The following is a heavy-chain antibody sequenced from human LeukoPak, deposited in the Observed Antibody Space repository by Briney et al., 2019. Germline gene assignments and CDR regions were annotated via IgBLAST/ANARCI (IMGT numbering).Heavy chain of an antibody. CDR3: ARTYGSGSYWDY. D-gene: IGHD3-10*01. J-gene: IGHJ4*02. Sequence: PGGSLRLSCAASGFTFSSFNMNWVRQAPGKAMEWVSSITSSGTHIFYADSVRGRFTISRDNAKNSLYVEMNSLRGEDTAVYYCARTYGSGSYWDYWGQGTLVTVSS. V-gene: IGHV3-21*01. CDR2: ITSSGTHI. CDR1: GFTFSSFN.